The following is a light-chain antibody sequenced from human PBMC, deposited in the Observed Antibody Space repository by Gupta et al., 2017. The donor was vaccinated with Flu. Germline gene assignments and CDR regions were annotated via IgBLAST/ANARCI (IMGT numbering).Light chain of an antibody. CDR1: QSISSW. J-gene: IGKJ2*03. CDR3: QQYNSYSYS. V-gene: IGKV1-5*03. CDR2: KAS. Sequence: DIQMTQSPSTLSASVGDRVTITCRASQSISSWLAWYQQKPGKATKLLIYKASSLESGVPSRFSGSGSGTEFTLTNSSLQPDDFATYYCQQYNSYSYSFGQGTKLEIK.